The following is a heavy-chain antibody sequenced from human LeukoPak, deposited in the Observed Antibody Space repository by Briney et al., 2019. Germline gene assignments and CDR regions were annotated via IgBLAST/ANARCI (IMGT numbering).Heavy chain of an antibody. D-gene: IGHD6-13*01. CDR1: GFTFSNYA. CDR3: AKEIAAGGTPSFDF. Sequence: GGSLRLSCAASGFTFSNYAMNWVRQAPGKGLEWVSGISDSGGIYYVDSVKGRFTISRDNSKNMLHLEMNSLKVEDTAIYYCAKEIAAGGTPSFDFWGQGILVSVSS. CDR2: ISDSGGI. J-gene: IGHJ4*02. V-gene: IGHV3-23*01.